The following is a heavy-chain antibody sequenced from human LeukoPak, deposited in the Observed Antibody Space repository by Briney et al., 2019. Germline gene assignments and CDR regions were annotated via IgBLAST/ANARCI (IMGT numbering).Heavy chain of an antibody. Sequence: PSETLSLTCAVYGGSFSGYYWSWIRQPPGKGLEWIGGINHSGSTNYNPSLKSRVTISVDTSKNQFSLKLSSVTAADTAVYYCARRRGTSSLVPLAWFDPWGQGTLVTVSS. V-gene: IGHV4-34*01. D-gene: IGHD2-2*01. CDR2: INHSGST. CDR3: ARRRGTSSLVPLAWFDP. J-gene: IGHJ5*02. CDR1: GGSFSGYY.